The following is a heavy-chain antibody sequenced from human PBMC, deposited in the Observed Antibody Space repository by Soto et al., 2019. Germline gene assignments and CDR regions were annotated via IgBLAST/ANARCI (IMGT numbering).Heavy chain of an antibody. V-gene: IGHV4-31*03. CDR1: GGSISSGGYY. J-gene: IGHJ3*02. Sequence: SETLSLTCTVSGGSISSGGYYWSWIRQHPGKGLEWIGYIYYSGSTYYNPSLKSRVTISVDTSKNQFSLKLSSVTAADTAVYYCARSQVSYDAFDIWGQGTMVTVSS. CDR3: ARSQVSYDAFDI. CDR2: IYYSGST.